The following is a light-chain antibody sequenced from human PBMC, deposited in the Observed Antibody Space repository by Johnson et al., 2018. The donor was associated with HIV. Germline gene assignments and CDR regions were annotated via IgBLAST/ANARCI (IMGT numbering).Light chain of an antibody. CDR2: GTT. J-gene: IGLJ1*01. Sequence: QSVLTQPPSVSAAAGQKVTISCSGTYSNIEHNYVSWYQQLPGTAPKLLIYGTTKRPSGIPDRFSGSKSGTSATLGITGLQPGDAADLYCGSWDNSLDAYVFGTGTRVAVL. CDR1: YSNIEHNY. CDR3: GSWDNSLDAYV. V-gene: IGLV1-51*01.